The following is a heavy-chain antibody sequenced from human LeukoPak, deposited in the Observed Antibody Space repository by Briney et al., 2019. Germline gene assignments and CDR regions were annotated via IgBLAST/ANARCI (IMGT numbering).Heavy chain of an antibody. CDR2: IDHSGST. CDR3: ARGQSVYGSGSLYPLGY. D-gene: IGHD3-10*01. V-gene: IGHV4-34*01. Sequence: SETLSLTCTVYGGSFNSYYWTWVRQPPGKGLELIGEIDHSGSTNYNPSLKSRVTISVDSSKNQFSLKLSSVTAADTAVYYCARGQSVYGSGSLYPLGYWGRGTLVTVSS. J-gene: IGHJ4*02. CDR1: GGSFNSYY.